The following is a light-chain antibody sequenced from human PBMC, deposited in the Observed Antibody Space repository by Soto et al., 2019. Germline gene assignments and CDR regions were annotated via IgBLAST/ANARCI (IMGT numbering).Light chain of an antibody. CDR2: KAS. CDR1: QSISSW. V-gene: IGKV1-5*03. J-gene: IGKJ1*01. CDR3: HQRQSWPRT. Sequence: DIQMTQSPSSLSASVGDRVTITCRASQSISSWLAWYQQKPGKAPKLLIYKASSLESGVPSRFSGSGSGTEFTLTISSLEPDDFAVYYCHQRQSWPRTFGQGTKVDI.